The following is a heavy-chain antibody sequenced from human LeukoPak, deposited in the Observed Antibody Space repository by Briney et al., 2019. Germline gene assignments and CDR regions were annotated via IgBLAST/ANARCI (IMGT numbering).Heavy chain of an antibody. CDR1: GGSISNYY. D-gene: IGHD2-2*01. V-gene: IGHV4-59*01. J-gene: IGHJ5*02. CDR3: AGGPYQLLYWFDP. CDR2: IYYSGST. Sequence: PSETLSLTSTVSGGSISNYYWSWIRQPPGKGLEWIGYIYYSGSTNYNPSLKSRVTISVDTSKNQFSLKLSSVTAADTAVYYCAGGPYQLLYWFDPWGQGTLVTVSS.